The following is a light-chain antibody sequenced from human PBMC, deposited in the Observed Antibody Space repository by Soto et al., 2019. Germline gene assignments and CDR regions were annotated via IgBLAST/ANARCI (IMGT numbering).Light chain of an antibody. J-gene: IGKJ1*01. V-gene: IGKV3-20*01. CDR3: QQYGSSPRT. Sequence: EIVLTQSPGTLSLSPGERATLSCRASQSVSSSYLAWYQQKPGQAPRLLIYDASSRATGIPDRFSGSGSGTDFTLTISRLEPEDFAGYYCQQYGSSPRTFGQGTKVEIK. CDR2: DAS. CDR1: QSVSSSY.